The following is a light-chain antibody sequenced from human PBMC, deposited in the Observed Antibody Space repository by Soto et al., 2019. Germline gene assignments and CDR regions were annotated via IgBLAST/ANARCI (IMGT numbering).Light chain of an antibody. CDR3: QQYGSSSYT. CDR1: QSISSSY. Sequence: EIVLTQSPGTLSLSPGERATLSCRASQSISSSYLTWYQHKPGQAHRLLIYGASSRATGIPDRFSGSGSGTDFILTISRLKPEDFSVYYCQQYGSSSYTFGQGTQLEIK. J-gene: IGKJ2*01. CDR2: GAS. V-gene: IGKV3-20*01.